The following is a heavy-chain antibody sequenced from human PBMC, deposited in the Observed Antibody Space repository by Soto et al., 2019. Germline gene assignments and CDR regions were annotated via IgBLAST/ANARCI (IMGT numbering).Heavy chain of an antibody. CDR1: GFTFNNFA. D-gene: IGHD3-22*01. CDR2: ISYDGNNE. J-gene: IGHJ4*02. Sequence: PGGSLRLSCAASGFTFNNFAMHWVRQVPGKGLEWVAVISYDGNNENYADSVKGRFTISRDNSKSTLYLQMNSLRSEDTAVYYCARGPLYFYDSSGSYDYWGQGTLVTVSS. V-gene: IGHV3-30-3*01. CDR3: ARGPLYFYDSSGSYDY.